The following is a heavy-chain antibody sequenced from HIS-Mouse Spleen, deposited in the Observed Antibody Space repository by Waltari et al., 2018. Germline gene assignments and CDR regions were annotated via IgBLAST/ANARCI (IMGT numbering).Heavy chain of an antibody. CDR2: IYCSGST. CDR3: AREIPYSSSWYDWYFDL. J-gene: IGHJ2*01. V-gene: IGHV4-39*07. Sequence: QLQLQESGPGLVKPSETLSLTCPASGCSISSSSYYRGWLRQPPGQGLEWIGSIYCSGSTYDNPSLKSRVTISVDTSKNQFSLKLSSVTAADTAVYYCAREIPYSSSWYDWYFDLWGRGTLVTVSS. CDR1: GCSISSSSYY. D-gene: IGHD6-13*01.